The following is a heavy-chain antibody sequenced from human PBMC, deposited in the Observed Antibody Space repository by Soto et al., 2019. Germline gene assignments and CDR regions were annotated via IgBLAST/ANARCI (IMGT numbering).Heavy chain of an antibody. CDR2: ISSSSSTI. Sequence: GGSLRLSCAASGFTFSSYSMNWVRQAPGKGLEWVSYISSSSSTIYYADSVKGRFTISRDNAKNSLYLQMNSLRAEDMAVYYCALVGYCSSTSCPTYYYYMDVWGKGTTVTVSS. J-gene: IGHJ6*03. CDR3: ALVGYCSSTSCPTYYYYMDV. D-gene: IGHD2-2*01. V-gene: IGHV3-48*01. CDR1: GFTFSSYS.